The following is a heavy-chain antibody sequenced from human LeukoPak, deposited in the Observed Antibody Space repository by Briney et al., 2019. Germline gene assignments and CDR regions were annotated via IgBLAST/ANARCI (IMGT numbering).Heavy chain of an antibody. CDR1: GGSISSGDYY. V-gene: IGHV4-30-4*01. J-gene: IGHJ4*02. D-gene: IGHD2/OR15-2a*01. CDR3: ARDSRRGGNYFLLDY. Sequence: SETLSLTCSVSGGSISSGDYYWSWIRQPPGKGLEWIGDIYYSGSTYYSPSLKSRVTISLDTSKNQFSLTLSSVTAADTAVYYCARDSRRGGNYFLLDYWGQGTLVAVSS. CDR2: IYYSGST.